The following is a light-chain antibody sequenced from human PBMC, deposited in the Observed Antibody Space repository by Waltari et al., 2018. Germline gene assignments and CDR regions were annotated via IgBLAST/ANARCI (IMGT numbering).Light chain of an antibody. J-gene: IGLJ1*01. CDR2: RNN. V-gene: IGLV1-47*01. CDR1: HSNLGSHY. CDR3: ASWDESHYV. Sequence: QSVLTQPPSASETPGQRVTISCSGSHSNLGSHYLYWYQQLPGPAPKLLIYRNNLRPSGVPDRFSASKYGTLASLVISGLRSEDEGVYYCASWDESHYVFGGGTTVTVL.